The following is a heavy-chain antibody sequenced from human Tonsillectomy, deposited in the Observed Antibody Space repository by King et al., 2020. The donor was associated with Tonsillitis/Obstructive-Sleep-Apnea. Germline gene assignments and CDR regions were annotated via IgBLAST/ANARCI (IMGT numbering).Heavy chain of an antibody. V-gene: IGHV3-30*18. CDR2: ISYDGSNK. J-gene: IGHJ4*02. Sequence: VQLVESGGGVVQPGRSLRLSCAASGFTFSSYGMHWVRQAPGKGLEGVAVISYDGSNKYYADSVKGRFTISRDNSKNTLYLQMNSLRAEDTAVYYCAKDRTGTIDYWGQGTLVTVSS. D-gene: IGHD1-1*01. CDR3: AKDRTGTIDY. CDR1: GFTFSSYG.